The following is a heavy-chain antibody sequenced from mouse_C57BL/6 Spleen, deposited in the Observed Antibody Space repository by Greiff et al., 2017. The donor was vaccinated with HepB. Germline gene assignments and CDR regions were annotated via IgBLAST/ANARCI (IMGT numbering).Heavy chain of an antibody. V-gene: IGHV5-12*01. CDR3: ARQHYGSSSFDY. J-gene: IGHJ2*01. CDR2: ISNGGGST. CDR1: GFTFSDYY. Sequence: EVNVVESGGGLVQPGGSLKLSCAASGFTFSDYYMYWVRQTPEKRLEWVAYISNGGGSTYYPDTVKGRFTISRDNAKNTLYLQMRRLKSEDTAMYYCARQHYGSSSFDYWGQGTTLTVSS. D-gene: IGHD1-1*01.